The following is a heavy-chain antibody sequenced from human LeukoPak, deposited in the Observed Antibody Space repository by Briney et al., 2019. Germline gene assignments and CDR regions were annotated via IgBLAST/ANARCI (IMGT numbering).Heavy chain of an antibody. J-gene: IGHJ4*02. Sequence: GGSLRLSCAASGFTLSSYAMTWVRQAPGKGLEWVSAISAGGGTTYYADSVKGRFTISRDNSKNTLYLQMSSLRAEDTAVYYCAKRPRGSSSWYYFDYWGQGTVVTVSS. CDR2: ISAGGGTT. V-gene: IGHV3-23*01. CDR3: AKRPRGSSSWYYFDY. CDR1: GFTLSSYA. D-gene: IGHD6-13*01.